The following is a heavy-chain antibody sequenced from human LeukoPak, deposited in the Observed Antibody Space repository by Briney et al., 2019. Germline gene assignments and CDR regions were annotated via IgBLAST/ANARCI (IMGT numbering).Heavy chain of an antibody. Sequence: SETLSLTCTVSGGSISSSSYYWGWIRQPPGKGLEWIGSIYYSGSTYYNPSLKSRVTISVDTSKNQFSLQLDSVTAADTALYYCARVEGFMGSGSTFDYWGPGTLVTVSS. CDR3: ARVEGFMGSGSTFDY. D-gene: IGHD3-10*01. V-gene: IGHV4-39*07. CDR1: GGSISSSSYY. J-gene: IGHJ4*02. CDR2: IYYSGST.